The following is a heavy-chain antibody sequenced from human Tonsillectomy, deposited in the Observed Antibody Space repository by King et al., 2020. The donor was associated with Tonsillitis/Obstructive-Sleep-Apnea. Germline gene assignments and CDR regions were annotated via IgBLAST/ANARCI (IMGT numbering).Heavy chain of an antibody. D-gene: IGHD3-10*01. CDR1: GGSISSYY. CDR2: INTSGIT. V-gene: IGHV4-4*07. J-gene: IGHJ5*02. Sequence: VQLQESGPGLVKPSETLSLTCTVAGGSISSYYWSWFRRPAGRGLEWIGRINTSGITNYNPSLKSRVTMSVDTSKNQFSLKLCSVTAADTAVYYCARDPDGSADPWGQGTLVTVSS. CDR3: ARDPDGSADP.